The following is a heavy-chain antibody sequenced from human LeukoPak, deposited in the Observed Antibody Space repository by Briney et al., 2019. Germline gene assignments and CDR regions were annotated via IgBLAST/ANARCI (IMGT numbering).Heavy chain of an antibody. CDR3: AKFRFSAAIRHDTFDV. V-gene: IGHV3-23*01. J-gene: IGHJ3*01. Sequence: GGSLRLSCAASGFTFSNYGMSWVRQAPGKGLEWVSSISGNGINTYYEDSVKGRFTISRDNSKNTLYLQMNSLRAEDTAVYFCAKFRFSAAIRHDTFDVWGQGTVVSVSS. CDR2: ISGNGINT. D-gene: IGHD2-2*02. CDR1: GFTFSNYG.